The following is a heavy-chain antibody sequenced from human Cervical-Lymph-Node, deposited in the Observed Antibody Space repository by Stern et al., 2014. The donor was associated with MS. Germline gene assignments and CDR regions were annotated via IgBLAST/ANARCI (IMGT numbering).Heavy chain of an antibody. Sequence: QVQLVQSGAEVKKPGASVKVSCKASGYTFTGYYMHWVRQAPGQGLEWMGWINPNSGGTNYAQKFQGWVTMTRDTSISTAYMELSRLRSDDTAVYYCARDSAPHYDFWSGKGAFDIWGQGTMVTVSS. V-gene: IGHV1-2*04. CDR3: ARDSAPHYDFWSGKGAFDI. D-gene: IGHD3-3*01. J-gene: IGHJ3*02. CDR1: GYTFTGYY. CDR2: INPNSGGT.